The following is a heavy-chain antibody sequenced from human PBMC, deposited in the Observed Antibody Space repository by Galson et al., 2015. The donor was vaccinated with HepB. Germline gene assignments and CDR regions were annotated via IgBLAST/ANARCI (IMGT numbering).Heavy chain of an antibody. CDR1: GYSFTSYW. D-gene: IGHD2-15*01. CDR2: IDPSDAYT. J-gene: IGHJ6*02. CDR3: AIHSIGGCSGGRCYRSVFYYGMDV. Sequence: QSGAEVKKPGESLRISCKGSGYSFTSYWISWVRQMPGKGLEWMGRIDPSDAYTNSSPSFQGHVTISADKSISTAYLQWSSLKASDTAIYCCAIHSIGGCSGGRCYRSVFYYGMDVWGQGTAVTVSS. V-gene: IGHV5-10-1*01.